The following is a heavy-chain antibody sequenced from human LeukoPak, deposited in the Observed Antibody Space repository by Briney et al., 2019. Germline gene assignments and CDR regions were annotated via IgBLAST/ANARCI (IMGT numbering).Heavy chain of an antibody. J-gene: IGHJ6*03. D-gene: IGHD2-2*01. CDR2: INHSGST. CDR1: GGSFSGYY. V-gene: IGHV4-34*01. CDR3: ARGLVVPAAMLSYYYYMDV. Sequence: PSETLSLTCAVYGGSFSGYYWSWIRQPPGKGLEWIGEINHSGSTSYNPSLKSRVTISVDTSKNQFSLKLSSVTAADTAVYYCARGLVVPAAMLSYYYYMDVWGKGTTVTVSS.